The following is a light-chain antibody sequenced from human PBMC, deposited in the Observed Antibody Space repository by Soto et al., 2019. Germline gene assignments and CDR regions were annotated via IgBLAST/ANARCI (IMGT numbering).Light chain of an antibody. CDR1: SSDVGSYNL. J-gene: IGLJ2*01. CDR3: CSYAGSSTYVV. V-gene: IGLV2-23*01. CDR2: EGS. Sequence: QSALTQPASVSGSHGQSITISCTGTSSDVGSYNLVSGYQQHPGKAPKLMIYEGSKRPSGVSNRFSGSKSGNTASLTISGLQAEDEADYYCCSYAGSSTYVVFGGGTKLTVL.